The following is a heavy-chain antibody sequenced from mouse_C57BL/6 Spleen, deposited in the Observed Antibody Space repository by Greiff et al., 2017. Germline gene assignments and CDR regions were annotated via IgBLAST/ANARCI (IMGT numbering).Heavy chain of an antibody. D-gene: IGHD6-1*01. CDR2: IYPGDGDT. CDR3: LSNGGFAY. J-gene: IGHJ3*01. V-gene: IGHV1-82*01. Sequence: VQRVESGPELVKPGASVKISCKASGYAFSSSWMNWVKQRPGKGLEWIGRIYPGDGDTNYNGKFKGKATLTADKSSSTAYMQLSSLTSEDSAVYFCLSNGGFAYWGQGTLVTVSA. CDR1: GYAFSSSW.